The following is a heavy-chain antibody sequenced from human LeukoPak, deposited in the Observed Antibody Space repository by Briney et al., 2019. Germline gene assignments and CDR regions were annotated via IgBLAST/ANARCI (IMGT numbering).Heavy chain of an antibody. D-gene: IGHD2-2*01. V-gene: IGHV5-51*01. CDR1: GHTFSDYW. CDR3: ARRNYADCSGTSCYTEYSFDY. J-gene: IGHJ4*02. CDR2: IYPRDSDT. Sequence: GESLKISCQGFGHTFSDYWITWVRHMPGKGLEYMGSIYPRDSDTRYSPSFQGQVTISADKSISTAYLQWSSLKASDTAMYYCARRNYADCSGTSCYTEYSFDYWGRGTLVTVSS.